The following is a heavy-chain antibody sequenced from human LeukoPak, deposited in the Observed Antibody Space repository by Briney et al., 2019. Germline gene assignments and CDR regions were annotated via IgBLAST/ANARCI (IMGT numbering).Heavy chain of an antibody. CDR3: ARELPWSYTRGDYFDY. V-gene: IGHV3-11*04. CDR2: ISSSGSTI. D-gene: IGHD3-10*01. Sequence: PGGSLRLSCAASGFTFSDYYMSWIRQAPGKGLEWVSYISSSGSTIYYADSVKGRFTISRDNAKNSLYLQMNSLRAEDTAVYYCARELPWSYTRGDYFDYWGQGTLVTVSS. J-gene: IGHJ4*02. CDR1: GFTFSDYY.